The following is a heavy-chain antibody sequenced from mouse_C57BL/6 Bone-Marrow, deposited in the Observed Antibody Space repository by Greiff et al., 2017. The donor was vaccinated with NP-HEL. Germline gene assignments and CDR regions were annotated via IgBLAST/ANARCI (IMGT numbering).Heavy chain of an antibody. CDR2: IDPEDGDT. D-gene: IGHD1-1*01. CDR3: TTVYYYGTRDYAMDY. CDR1: GFNIKDYY. V-gene: IGHV14-1*01. Sequence: VQLQQSGAELVRPGASVKLSCTASGFNIKDYYMHWVKQRPEQGLEWIGRIDPEDGDTKYAPKFQGKATMTADTSSNTAYLQLSSLTSEDTAVYYCTTVYYYGTRDYAMDYWGQGTSVTVSS. J-gene: IGHJ4*01.